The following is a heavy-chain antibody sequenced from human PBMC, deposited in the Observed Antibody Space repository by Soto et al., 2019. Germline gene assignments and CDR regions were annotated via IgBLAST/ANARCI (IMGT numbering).Heavy chain of an antibody. CDR2: VSGSGDST. Sequence: ELQVLESGGGLVQPGGSLRLTCAASGFTLSDYGTSWVRQAPGKGLEWVSFVSGSGDSTYYTDAVKGRFTISRDSSKNTMCLQMNSLRAEDTAVYYCATSNYGERDWGQGTLVTVSS. D-gene: IGHD3-10*01. J-gene: IGHJ4*02. CDR3: ATSNYGERD. V-gene: IGHV3-23*01. CDR1: GFTLSDYG.